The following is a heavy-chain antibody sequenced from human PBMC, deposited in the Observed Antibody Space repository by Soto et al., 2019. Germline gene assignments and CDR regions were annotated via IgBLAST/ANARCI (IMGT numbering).Heavy chain of an antibody. CDR3: ARQFSDGYNALDY. J-gene: IGHJ4*02. CDR2: IHYSGST. V-gene: IGHV4-39*01. D-gene: IGHD2-21*01. Sequence: PSETLSLTCTVSGGSISIGTDYWGWIRQAPGKGLEWIGNIHYSGSTSYNSSLKSRVTISVDTSKNQFSLKLSSVTAADTAVYYCARQFSDGYNALDYWGQGTLVTVSS. CDR1: GGSISIGTDY.